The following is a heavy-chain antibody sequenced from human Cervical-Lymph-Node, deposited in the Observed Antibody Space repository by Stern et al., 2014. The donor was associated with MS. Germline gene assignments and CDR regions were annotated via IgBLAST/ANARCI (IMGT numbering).Heavy chain of an antibody. J-gene: IGHJ4*02. CDR2: LIPFFGAT. CDR1: GDTFSSYA. D-gene: IGHD4-11*01. Sequence: VQLVQSGSEVKKPGSSVKVSCKPSGDTFSSYALSWVRQAPGQGLEWVGGLIPFFGATRYAQKLHGRVTITPEESTGTAFMELRNLTSDDTAVYYCALRRSYYVYWGQGTLISVSS. CDR3: ALRRSYYVY. V-gene: IGHV1-69*05.